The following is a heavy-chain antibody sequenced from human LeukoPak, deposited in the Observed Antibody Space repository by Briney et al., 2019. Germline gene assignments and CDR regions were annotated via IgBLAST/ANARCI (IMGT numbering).Heavy chain of an antibody. CDR3: ARCRYSSGWYRSYFDY. D-gene: IGHD6-19*01. V-gene: IGHV4-34*01. J-gene: IGHJ4*02. CDR1: GGSFSGYY. Sequence: SETLSLTCAVYGGSFSGYYWSWIRQPPGKGLEWIGEISHSGSTNYNPSLKSRVTISVDTSKNQFSLKLSSVTAADTAVYYCARCRYSSGWYRSYFDYWGQGTLVTVSS. CDR2: ISHSGST.